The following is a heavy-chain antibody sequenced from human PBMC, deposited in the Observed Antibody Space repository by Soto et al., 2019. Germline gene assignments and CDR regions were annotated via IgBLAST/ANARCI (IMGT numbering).Heavy chain of an antibody. Sequence: PSQTLSLTCAISGDSVSSSNAAWNWIRQSPSRGLEWKGSTYYKSKLRNDYAESVRSRISINPDTSKNQFSLQLNSVTPEDSAVYYCAKQAAQQWSAFDVWGQGTMVTVSS. CDR2: TYYKSKLRN. J-gene: IGHJ3*01. D-gene: IGHD6-19*01. CDR3: AKQAAQQWSAFDV. CDR1: GDSVSSSNAA. V-gene: IGHV6-1*01.